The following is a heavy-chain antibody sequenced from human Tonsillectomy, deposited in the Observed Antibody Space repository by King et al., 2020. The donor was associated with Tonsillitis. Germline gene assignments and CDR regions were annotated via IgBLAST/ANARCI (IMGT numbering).Heavy chain of an antibody. J-gene: IGHJ4*02. CDR3: ASTGAYYYGSGG. Sequence: QLQESGPGLVKPSETLSLTCTVSGGSISSSSYYWGWIRQPPGKGLEWIGGIYYSGSTYYNPSLKSRVTISVDTSKNQFSLKLSSVTAADTAVYYCASTGAYYYGSGGWGQGTLVTVSS. CDR2: IYYSGST. D-gene: IGHD3-10*01. CDR1: GGSISSSSYY. V-gene: IGHV4-39*01.